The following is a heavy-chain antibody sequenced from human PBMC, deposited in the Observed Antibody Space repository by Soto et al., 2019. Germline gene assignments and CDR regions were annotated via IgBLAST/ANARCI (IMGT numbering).Heavy chain of an antibody. CDR3: ARDGRGTRGFDEMDF. Sequence: ASVKVACKASGYIFTGYHIHWARQAPGRGLEWMGWINPNSGDTEYAQNVQGRVTMTRDTSFNLVYMEMSGLMSDDAAVYFCARDGRGTRGFDEMDFWGQGTTVTVPS. V-gene: IGHV1-2*02. CDR1: GYIFTGYH. D-gene: IGHD3-9*01. CDR2: INPNSGDT. J-gene: IGHJ6*02.